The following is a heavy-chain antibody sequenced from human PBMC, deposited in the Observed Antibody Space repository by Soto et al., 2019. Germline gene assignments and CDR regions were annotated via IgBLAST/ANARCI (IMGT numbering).Heavy chain of an antibody. Sequence: GASVKVSCKASGYTFTSYDINWVRQATGQGLEWMGWMNPNSGKTGYAQKFQGRVTMTRNTSISTAYMELSSLRSEDTAVYYCARGSHRYCSSTSCYDCDYYYGMDVWGQGTTVTVSS. CDR2: MNPNSGKT. CDR3: ARGSHRYCSSTSCYDCDYYYGMDV. D-gene: IGHD2-2*01. CDR1: GYTFTSYD. J-gene: IGHJ6*02. V-gene: IGHV1-8*01.